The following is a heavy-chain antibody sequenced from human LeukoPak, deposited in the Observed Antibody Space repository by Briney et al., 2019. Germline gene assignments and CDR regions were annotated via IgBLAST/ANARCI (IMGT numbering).Heavy chain of an antibody. CDR3: ARDYDGSGYFGY. Sequence: GGSLRLSCAASGFTFDDYTMHWVRQAPGKGLEWVSSISSSSNYIYYADSVKGRFTISRDNAKNSLYLQMNSLRAEDTAVYYCARDYDGSGYFGYWGQGTLVTVSS. J-gene: IGHJ4*02. V-gene: IGHV3-21*01. CDR1: GFTFDDYT. D-gene: IGHD3-22*01. CDR2: ISSSSNYI.